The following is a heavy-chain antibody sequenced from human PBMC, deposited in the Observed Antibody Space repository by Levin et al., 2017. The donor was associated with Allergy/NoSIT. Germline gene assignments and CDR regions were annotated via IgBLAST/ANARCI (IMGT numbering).Heavy chain of an antibody. CDR3: ATDHYGSGRWEFDY. Sequence: RGESLKISCAASGFIFSNAWMSWVRQAPGKGLEWVGRIKTNSDGGTTEYAAPVRGRFTISRDDSKNTLYLQMDSLKTEDTAVYYCATDHYGSGRWEFDYWGQGTLVTVSS. V-gene: IGHV3-15*01. CDR2: IKTNSDGGTT. D-gene: IGHD3-10*01. J-gene: IGHJ4*02. CDR1: GFIFSNAW.